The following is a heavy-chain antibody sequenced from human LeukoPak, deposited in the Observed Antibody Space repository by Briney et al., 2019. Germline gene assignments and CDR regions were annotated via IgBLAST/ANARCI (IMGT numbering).Heavy chain of an antibody. CDR1: GFTFRNAW. Sequence: PGGSLRLSCAASGFTFRNAWMSWVRQPPGKGREWVGRIKSKTDGGTTDYAAPVKGRFTISRDDSKNTLYLQMNSLKTEDTAVYYCKSDGIYNPDYWGQGTLVTVSS. CDR2: IKSKTDGGTT. CDR3: KSDGIYNPDY. D-gene: IGHD1-14*01. V-gene: IGHV3-15*01. J-gene: IGHJ4*02.